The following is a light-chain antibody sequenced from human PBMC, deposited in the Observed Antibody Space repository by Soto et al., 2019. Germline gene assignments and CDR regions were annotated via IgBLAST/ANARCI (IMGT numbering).Light chain of an antibody. J-gene: IGLJ1*01. CDR1: SSDAGGYNY. Sequence: QSAQPQPASVSGSPGQSITMSCTGTSSDAGGYNYVSWYQQHPGKAPKLMIYEVSNRPSGVSNRFSGSKSGNTASLTISGLQAEDEADYYCSSYTSSSIDYVFGTGTKLTVL. V-gene: IGLV2-14*01. CDR2: EVS. CDR3: SSYTSSSIDYV.